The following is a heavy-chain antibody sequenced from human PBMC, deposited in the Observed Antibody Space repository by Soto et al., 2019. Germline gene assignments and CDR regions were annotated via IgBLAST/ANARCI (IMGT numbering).Heavy chain of an antibody. D-gene: IGHD1-7*01. Sequence: SGPTLVNTTQTLTLTGTVSGFSLTTIRVGVGWIRQSPGKGLEWLASVYWHDDLRYNPSLKDRLTISRDTSKNQVVLTMTNMDPVDTATYYCARAYDWNYAWGQGILVTVSS. CDR2: VYWHDDL. J-gene: IGHJ5*02. V-gene: IGHV2-5*01. CDR3: ARAYDWNYA. CDR1: GFSLTTIRVG.